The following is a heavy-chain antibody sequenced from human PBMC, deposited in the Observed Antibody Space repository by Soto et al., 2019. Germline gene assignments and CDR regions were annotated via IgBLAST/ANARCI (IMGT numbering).Heavy chain of an antibody. CDR2: ISSRGTYI. V-gene: IGHV3-21*01. CDR1: GFTFSNHT. Sequence: GESLKISCAASGFTFSNHTMNWVRQAPGRGLEWVSSISSRGTYIYYADSVKGRFTISRDNAKNSLYLQTNSLRAEDTAVYYCARVPQRIAVAGTSNRYYFDYWGRGILVTVSS. J-gene: IGHJ4*02. CDR3: ARVPQRIAVAGTSNRYYFDY. D-gene: IGHD6-19*01.